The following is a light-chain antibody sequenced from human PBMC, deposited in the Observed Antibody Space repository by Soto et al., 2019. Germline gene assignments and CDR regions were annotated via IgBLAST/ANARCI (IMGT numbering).Light chain of an antibody. CDR1: QSIAGY. J-gene: IGKJ1*01. Sequence: DIQMTQSPSSPSASVGDRVTITYRASQSIAGYLNWYQQKPGEAPKLLIYATSTLQSGVPSRFSGSGSGADYTLTISSLQPEDFATYSCQQSHSTPRTFGQGTKVEIK. CDR2: ATS. CDR3: QQSHSTPRT. V-gene: IGKV1-39*01.